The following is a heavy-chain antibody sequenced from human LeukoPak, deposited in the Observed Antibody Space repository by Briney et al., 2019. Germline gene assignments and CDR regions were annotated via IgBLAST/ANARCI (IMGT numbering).Heavy chain of an antibody. V-gene: IGHV4-34*01. CDR1: GGSFSGYY. CDR3: ARGLREMATTIRSYYYYYYMDV. J-gene: IGHJ6*03. D-gene: IGHD5-24*01. Sequence: SETLSLTCAVYGGSFSGYYWSWIRQPPGKGLEWIGEINHSGSTNYNPSLKGRVTISVDTSKNQFSLKLSSVTAADTAVYYCARGLREMATTIRSYYYYYYMDVWGKGTTVTVSS. CDR2: INHSGST.